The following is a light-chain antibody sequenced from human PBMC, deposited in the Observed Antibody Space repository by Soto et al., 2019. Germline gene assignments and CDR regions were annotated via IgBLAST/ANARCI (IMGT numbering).Light chain of an antibody. CDR2: GNI. CDR1: SSNIGAGCD. Sequence: VLTQPPSVSGAPGQRVTISCTGSSSNIGAGCDVHWYQQLPGTAPKLLIYGNINRPSGVPDRFSGSKSGTSASLAITGVQAEEEADYSCQSYDSSLIAYVFGPGTKVTV. J-gene: IGLJ1*01. CDR3: QSYDSSLIAYV. V-gene: IGLV1-40*01.